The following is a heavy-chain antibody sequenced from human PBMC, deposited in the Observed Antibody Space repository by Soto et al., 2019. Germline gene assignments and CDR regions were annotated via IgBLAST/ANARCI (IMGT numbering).Heavy chain of an antibody. Sequence: QVQLVQSGAEVKKPGASVKVSCKASGYTFTNYYMHWVRQAPGQGLEWMGIINPSGGSTSYAQKFQGRLTMTRDTSTSTVYMELSSLRSDDTAVYFCARDLTSESIQDSRLSDWFDPLGQGTLVTVSS. CDR2: INPSGGST. CDR1: GYTFTNYY. D-gene: IGHD5-18*01. V-gene: IGHV1-46*01. CDR3: ARDLTSESIQDSRLSDWFDP. J-gene: IGHJ5*02.